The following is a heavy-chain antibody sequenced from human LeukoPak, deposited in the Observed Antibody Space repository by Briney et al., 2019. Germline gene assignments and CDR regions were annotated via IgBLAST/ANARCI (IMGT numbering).Heavy chain of an antibody. CDR2: ISWNSGSI. V-gene: IGHV3-9*01. D-gene: IGHD3-22*01. Sequence: QPGRSLRLSCAASRFTFDDYAMHWVRQAPGKGLEWVSGISWNSGSIGYADSVKGRFTISRDNAKNTLYLQMNNLRAEDTAVYYCARDVYYDSSGYRYYYGMDVWGQGTTVTVSS. CDR1: RFTFDDYA. J-gene: IGHJ6*02. CDR3: ARDVYYDSSGYRYYYGMDV.